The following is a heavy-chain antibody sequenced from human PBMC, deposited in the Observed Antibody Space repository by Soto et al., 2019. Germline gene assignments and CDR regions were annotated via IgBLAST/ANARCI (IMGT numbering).Heavy chain of an antibody. Sequence: QVQLVESGGGVVQTGGSLRLSCAASGFTFSNYGMHWVRQAPGKGLEWVAVILSDGSNKYYADSVKGRFTISRDNSENTLFLQMNNLRTEDTAVYYCARDWVWFGAHPIDYWGQGTLVTVSS. J-gene: IGHJ4*02. V-gene: IGHV3-30*03. CDR1: GFTFSNYG. CDR2: ILSDGSNK. D-gene: IGHD3-10*01. CDR3: ARDWVWFGAHPIDY.